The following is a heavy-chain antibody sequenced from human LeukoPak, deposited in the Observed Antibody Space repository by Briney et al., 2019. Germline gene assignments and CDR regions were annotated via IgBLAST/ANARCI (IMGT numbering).Heavy chain of an antibody. J-gene: IGHJ3*02. D-gene: IGHD1-26*01. Sequence: PSQTLSLTCTVSGGSISSGSYYWSWIRQPAGKGLEWIGRIYTSGSTNYNPSLKSRVTISVDTSKNQFSLKLSSVTAADTAVYYCARGSGSLGAFDIWGQGTMVTVSS. CDR2: IYTSGST. CDR1: GGSISSGSYY. V-gene: IGHV4-61*02. CDR3: ARGSGSLGAFDI.